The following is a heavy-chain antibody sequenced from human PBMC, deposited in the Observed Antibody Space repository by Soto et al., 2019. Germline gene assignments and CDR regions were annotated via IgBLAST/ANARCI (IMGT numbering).Heavy chain of an antibody. Sequence: GGSLRLSCAASGFTFDDYAMHWVRQAPGKGLEWVSGISWNSGSIGYADSVKGRFTISRDNAKNSLYLQMNSLRAEDTALYYCAKENEGFDYWGQGTLVTVSS. CDR1: GFTFDDYA. D-gene: IGHD1-1*01. CDR3: AKENEGFDY. CDR2: ISWNSGSI. J-gene: IGHJ4*02. V-gene: IGHV3-9*01.